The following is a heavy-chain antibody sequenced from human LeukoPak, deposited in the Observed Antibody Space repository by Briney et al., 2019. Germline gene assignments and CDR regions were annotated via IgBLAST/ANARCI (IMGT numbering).Heavy chain of an antibody. D-gene: IGHD2-15*01. CDR3: ARERYCSGGTCYSDNWFDP. J-gene: IGHJ5*02. CDR2: IYTSGST. Sequence: SETLSLTCTVSGGSISSYYWSWIRQPPGKGLEWIGYIYTSGSTNYNPSLKSRVTISVDTSKNQFSLKLSSVTAADTAVYYCARERYCSGGTCYSDNWFDPWGQGTLVTVSS. V-gene: IGHV4-4*09. CDR1: GGSISSYY.